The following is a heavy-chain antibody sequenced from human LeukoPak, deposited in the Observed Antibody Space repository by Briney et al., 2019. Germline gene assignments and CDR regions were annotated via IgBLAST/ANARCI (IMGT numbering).Heavy chain of an antibody. CDR2: IYENGGTT. Sequence: GGSLRLSCVGSGFTFRSHAMSWVRQAPEKGLEFVSGIYENGGTTYYADSVKGRFSMSRDSSKNTLYLQMNSLGADDTAVYYCAREVISTPSYFDYWGQGILVTVSS. V-gene: IGHV3-23*01. CDR1: GFTFRSHA. D-gene: IGHD2-2*01. CDR3: AREVISTPSYFDY. J-gene: IGHJ4*02.